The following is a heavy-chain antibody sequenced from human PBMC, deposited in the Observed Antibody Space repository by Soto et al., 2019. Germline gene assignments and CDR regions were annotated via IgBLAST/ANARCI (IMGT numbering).Heavy chain of an antibody. Sequence: QVQLVESGGGVIQPGKSLRLSCSASGFAFSTYGMHWVRQAPGKGLEWVAVIWADGSRQFYGDSVKGRFTISRDNSKNTLYLQMNSLRGDDAAVYYCVGGTGSWGLSDYWGQGTLVTVSS. CDR2: IWADGSRQ. CDR1: GFAFSTYG. D-gene: IGHD3-9*01. J-gene: IGHJ4*02. CDR3: VGGTGSWGLSDY. V-gene: IGHV3-33*08.